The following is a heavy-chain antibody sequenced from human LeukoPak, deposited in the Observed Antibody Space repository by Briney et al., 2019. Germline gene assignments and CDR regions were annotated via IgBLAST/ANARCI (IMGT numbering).Heavy chain of an antibody. CDR3: ARQGSYLAFDY. D-gene: IGHD3-10*01. J-gene: IGHJ4*02. CDR2: IWYDGSNK. Sequence: GGSLRLSCAASGFTFSSYGMHWVRQAPGKGLEWVAVIWYDGSNKYYADSVKGRFTISRDNSKNTLYLQMNSLRAEDTAVYYCARQGSYLAFDYWGQGTLVTVSS. V-gene: IGHV3-33*01. CDR1: GFTFSSYG.